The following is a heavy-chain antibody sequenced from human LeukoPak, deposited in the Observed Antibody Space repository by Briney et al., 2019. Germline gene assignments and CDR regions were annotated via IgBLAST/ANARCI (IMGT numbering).Heavy chain of an antibody. CDR1: GYSFTSYW. CDR2: IFPGGSDT. J-gene: IGHJ4*02. Sequence: GESLKISCKGSGYSFTSYWIGWVRQMPGKGLEWMGIIFPGGSDTKYSPSLQGQVTMSVDRSISTAYLQWSSLKASDTAMYYCARLPNGSGKGFDYWGQGTLVTVSS. V-gene: IGHV5-51*01. CDR3: ARLPNGSGKGFDY. D-gene: IGHD3-10*01.